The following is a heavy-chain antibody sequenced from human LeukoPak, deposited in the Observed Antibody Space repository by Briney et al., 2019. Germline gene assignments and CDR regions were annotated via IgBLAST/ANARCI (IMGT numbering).Heavy chain of an antibody. D-gene: IGHD2-15*01. J-gene: IGHJ3*02. CDR1: GYTFTSYG. Sequence: ASVKVSCKASGYTFTSYGISWVRQAPGQGLEWMGWISAYNGNTNYAQKLQGRVTMTTDTSTSTAYMELRSLRSDDTAVYYCARSKQCSGGSCWGYDAFDIWGQGTMVTVSS. V-gene: IGHV1-18*01. CDR3: ARSKQCSGGSCWGYDAFDI. CDR2: ISAYNGNT.